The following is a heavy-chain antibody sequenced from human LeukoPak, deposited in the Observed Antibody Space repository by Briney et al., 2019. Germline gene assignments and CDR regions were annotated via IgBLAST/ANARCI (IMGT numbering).Heavy chain of an antibody. V-gene: IGHV5-51*01. J-gene: IGHJ4*02. CDR2: IYPGDSDT. CDR1: GYSFTRYY. D-gene: IGHD2-15*01. Sequence: GESLKISCKGSGYSFTRYYIGWVRQMPGKGLEWMGIIYPGDSDTRYSPSFQGQVTISADKSISTAYLQWSSLKASDTAMYYWARYRYCSGGNCYGPDYWGQGTLVTVSS. CDR3: ARYRYCSGGNCYGPDY.